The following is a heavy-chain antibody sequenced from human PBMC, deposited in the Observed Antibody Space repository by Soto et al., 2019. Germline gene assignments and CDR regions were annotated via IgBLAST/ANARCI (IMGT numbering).Heavy chain of an antibody. Sequence: EMQLVESGGGLVQPGRSLRLSCAASGFTFDDYAMYWVRQGPGKGLEWVSGISWDSGRIGYAGSVKGRFTISRDNAKNSLYLKMNSLRPEDTALYYCAKARLWGGDGYNSYYYNAMDVWGQGTTVTVSS. V-gene: IGHV3-9*01. CDR3: AKARLWGGDGYNSYYYNAMDV. D-gene: IGHD3-16*01. CDR1: GFTFDDYA. CDR2: ISWDSGRI. J-gene: IGHJ6*02.